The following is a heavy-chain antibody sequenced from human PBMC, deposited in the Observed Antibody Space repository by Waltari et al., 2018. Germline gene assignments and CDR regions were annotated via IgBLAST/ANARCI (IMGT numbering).Heavy chain of an antibody. V-gene: IGHV3-7*03. CDR1: GFTFGTTW. CDR2: IKPDGSEK. CDR3: AKKDWGLTGTGLFDY. J-gene: IGHJ4*02. D-gene: IGHD1-20*01. Sequence: EVPLVESGGALVQPGGSAGLSCAASGFTFGTTWRCWVRQTPGKGLEWVANIKPDGSEKYYVDSVKCRFTISRDNSKNTLFLQMNSLRVDDTAIYYCAKKDWGLTGTGLFDYWGQGTLVTVSS.